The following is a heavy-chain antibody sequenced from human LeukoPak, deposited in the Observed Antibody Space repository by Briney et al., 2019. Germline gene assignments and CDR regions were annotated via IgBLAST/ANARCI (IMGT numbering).Heavy chain of an antibody. V-gene: IGHV1-8*03. Sequence: ASVKVSCKASGYTFTSYDINWVRQATGQGLEWMGWMNPNSGNTIYAQKFQGRVTITRNTSISTACMELSSLRSEDTAVYYCARRAVAYKYSYYMDVWGKGTAVTVSS. J-gene: IGHJ6*03. CDR1: GYTFTSYD. D-gene: IGHD6-19*01. CDR2: MNPNSGNT. CDR3: ARRAVAYKYSYYMDV.